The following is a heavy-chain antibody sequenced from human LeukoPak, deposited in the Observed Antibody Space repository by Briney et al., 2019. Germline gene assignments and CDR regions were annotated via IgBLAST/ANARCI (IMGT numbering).Heavy chain of an antibody. CDR1: GGTFSSYA. J-gene: IGHJ4*02. CDR3: AREEVAGHSH. CDR2: IIPIFGTA. Sequence: GSSVKVSCKASGGTFSSYAISWVRQAPGRGLEWTGGIIPIFGTANYAQKFQGRVTITADESTSTAYMELSSLRSEDTAVYYCAREEVAGHSHWGQGTLVTVSS. D-gene: IGHD6-19*01. V-gene: IGHV1-69*01.